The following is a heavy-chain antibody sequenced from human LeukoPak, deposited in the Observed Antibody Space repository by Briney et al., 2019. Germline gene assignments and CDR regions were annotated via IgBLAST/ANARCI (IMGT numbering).Heavy chain of an antibody. CDR3: ARRFDS. CDR1: GFSFTAYS. Sequence: GGSLRLSCAASGFSFTAYSMNWVRQAPGRGLEWISYIGPGGDIYYADSVTGRFTVSRDTAKNSLYLQMNGLRVEDTAVYYCARRFDSWGQGTLVTVSS. CDR2: IGPGGDI. J-gene: IGHJ4*02. V-gene: IGHV3-48*01.